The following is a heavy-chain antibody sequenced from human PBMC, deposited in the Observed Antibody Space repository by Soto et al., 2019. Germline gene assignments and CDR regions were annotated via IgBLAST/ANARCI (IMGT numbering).Heavy chain of an antibody. J-gene: IGHJ4*02. CDR3: ATLWGQD. CDR2: IYYSGST. V-gene: IGHV4-39*01. Sequence: QLQLQESGPGLVKPSETLSLTCTVSGGSISSSSYYWGWVRQPPGKGLEWIGGIYYSGSTYYNPSLKSRLTIPVDTSKNHFSLKLSSVTAADTAVYYCATLWGQDWGQGTLVTVSS. D-gene: IGHD3-10*01. CDR1: GGSISSSSYY.